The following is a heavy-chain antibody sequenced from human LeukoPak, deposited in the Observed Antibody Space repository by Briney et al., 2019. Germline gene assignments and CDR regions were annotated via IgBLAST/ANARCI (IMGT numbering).Heavy chain of an antibody. Sequence: GGSLRLSCAASGFTFSSYAMSWVRQAPGKGLEWVSAISGSGGSTYYADSVKGRFTISRDNSKNTLYLQMTSLRAEDTAVYYCARSHYYDSSGSFYYYYGLDVWGQGTTVTVSS. CDR3: ARSHYYDSSGSFYYYYGLDV. V-gene: IGHV3-23*01. J-gene: IGHJ6*02. CDR2: ISGSGGST. D-gene: IGHD3-22*01. CDR1: GFTFSSYA.